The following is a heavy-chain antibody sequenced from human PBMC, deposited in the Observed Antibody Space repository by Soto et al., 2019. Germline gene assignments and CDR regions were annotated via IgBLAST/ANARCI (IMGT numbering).Heavy chain of an antibody. D-gene: IGHD6-13*01. Sequence: EVQLVESGGGLVQPGGFLKLSCAASGFTFSDSTMHWVRQASGKGLEWVGRIKSQANNYATAYAASVKGRFTVSRDDAENTAYLHMNSLKIEDTAVYYCQSSITASGTGNYWGQGALVTVSS. CDR2: IKSQANNYAT. CDR1: GFTFSDST. CDR3: QSSITASGTGNY. V-gene: IGHV3-73*02. J-gene: IGHJ4*02.